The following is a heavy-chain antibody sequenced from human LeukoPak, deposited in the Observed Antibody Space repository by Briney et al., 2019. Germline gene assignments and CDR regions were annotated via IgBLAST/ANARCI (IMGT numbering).Heavy chain of an antibody. V-gene: IGHV4-34*01. J-gene: IGHJ5*02. CDR3: ARMESVVPAAGSWFDP. CDR2: INHSGST. D-gene: IGHD2-2*01. Sequence: SETLSLTCAVYGGSFSGYYWSWIHQPPGKGLEWIGEINHSGSTNYNPSLKSRVTISVDTSKNQFSLKLSSVTAADTAVYYCARMESVVPAAGSWFDPWGQGTLVTVSS. CDR1: GGSFSGYY.